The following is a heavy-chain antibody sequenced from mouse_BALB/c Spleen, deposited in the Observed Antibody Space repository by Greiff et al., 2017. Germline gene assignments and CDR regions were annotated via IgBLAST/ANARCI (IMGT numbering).Heavy chain of an antibody. CDR2: IWWDDDK. CDR1: GFSLSTSGMG. CDR3: ARIPYGNYRGNYAMDY. V-gene: IGHV8-8*01. Sequence: QVTLKVSGPGILQPSQTLSLTCSFSGFSLSTSGMGVGWIRQPSGKGLEWLAHIWWDDDKRYNPALKSRLTISKDTSSNQVFLKIASVDTADTATYYCARIPYGNYRGNYAMDYWGQGTSVTVSS. J-gene: IGHJ4*01. D-gene: IGHD2-1*01.